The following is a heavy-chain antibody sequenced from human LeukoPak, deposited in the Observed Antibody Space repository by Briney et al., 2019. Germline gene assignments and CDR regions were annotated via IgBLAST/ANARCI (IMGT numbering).Heavy chain of an antibody. V-gene: IGHV1-3*01. J-gene: IGHJ3*02. CDR3: ARIYHGYGDLHAFDI. Sequence: ASVKVSCKASGYTFTSYGISWVRQAPGQRLEWMGWINAGNGNTKYSQKFQGRVTITRDTSASTAYMELSSLRSEDTAVYYCARIYHGYGDLHAFDIWGQGTMVTVSS. CDR1: GYTFTSYG. D-gene: IGHD4-17*01. CDR2: INAGNGNT.